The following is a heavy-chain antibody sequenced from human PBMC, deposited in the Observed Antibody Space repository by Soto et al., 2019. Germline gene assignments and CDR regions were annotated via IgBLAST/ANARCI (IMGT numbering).Heavy chain of an antibody. Sequence: SAGTLSLTCAVSSVSISSSNWWCWVRPPAGKGEEGIGEIYHSGSTNYDPSLKSRVTISVDKSKNQFSLKLNSVTTADTAVYYWARGLKRPPVGWLAPPSDAFDIWGQGTMVTVSS. CDR1: SVSISSSNW. V-gene: IGHV4-4*02. CDR2: IYHSGST. D-gene: IGHD6-19*01. J-gene: IGHJ3*02. CDR3: ARGLKRPPVGWLAPPSDAFDI.